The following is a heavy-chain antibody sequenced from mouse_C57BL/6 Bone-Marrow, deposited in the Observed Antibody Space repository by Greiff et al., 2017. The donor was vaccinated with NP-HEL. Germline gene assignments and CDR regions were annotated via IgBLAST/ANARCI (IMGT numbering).Heavy chain of an antibody. CDR3: ASDYGSSYYAMDY. CDR2: IYPRSGNT. J-gene: IGHJ4*01. Sequence: QVHVKQSGAELARPGASVKLSCTASGYTFTSYGISWVKQRTGQGLEWIGEIYPRSGNTYYNEKFKGKATLTADKSSSTAYMELRSLTSEYSAVYFCASDYGSSYYAMDYWGQGTSVTVSS. V-gene: IGHV1-81*01. CDR1: GYTFTSYG. D-gene: IGHD1-1*01.